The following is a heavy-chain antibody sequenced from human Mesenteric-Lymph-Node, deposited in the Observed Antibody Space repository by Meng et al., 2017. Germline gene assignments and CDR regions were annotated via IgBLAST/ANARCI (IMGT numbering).Heavy chain of an antibody. CDR3: ARQFDRES. CDR1: GFPFSNYN. D-gene: IGHD3-10*01. Sequence: GGSLRLSCAPSGFPFSNYNMNWVRQAPGKGLEWVSSISRSSNDIYYADSVKGRFSISRDNAKNTLYLQMNSPRGEDTAVYYCARQFDRESWGQGTLVTVSS. V-gene: IGHV3-21*01. J-gene: IGHJ4*02. CDR2: ISRSSNDI.